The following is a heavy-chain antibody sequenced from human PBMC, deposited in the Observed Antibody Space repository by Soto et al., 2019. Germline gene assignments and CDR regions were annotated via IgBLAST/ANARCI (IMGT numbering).Heavy chain of an antibody. D-gene: IGHD2-2*01. V-gene: IGHV4-34*01. J-gene: IGHJ4*02. CDR2: INHSGST. CDR1: GGSFSGYY. CDR3: ARCYGRNFDY. Sequence: QVQLQQWGAGLLKPSETLSLTCAVYGGSFSGYYWNWIRQPPGKGLEWIGEINHSGSTNYNPSLKSRVTISLDTSKNQFSPNLSSMTAADTAVYYCARCYGRNFDYWGQGTLVTVSS.